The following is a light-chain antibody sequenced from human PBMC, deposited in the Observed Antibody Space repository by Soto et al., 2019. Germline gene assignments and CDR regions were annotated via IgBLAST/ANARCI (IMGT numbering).Light chain of an antibody. V-gene: IGKV3-20*01. CDR2: AVS. CDR3: QQYGSSPRT. CDR1: QSVGSY. Sequence: EIVLTQSPGTLSLSPGERATLTCRASQSVGSYFAWYHQKPGQAPRLLIYAVSRRATGIPDRFSGSGSETDFTLTISRLEPEDFAVYFCQQYGSSPRTFGQGTKLEMK. J-gene: IGKJ2*01.